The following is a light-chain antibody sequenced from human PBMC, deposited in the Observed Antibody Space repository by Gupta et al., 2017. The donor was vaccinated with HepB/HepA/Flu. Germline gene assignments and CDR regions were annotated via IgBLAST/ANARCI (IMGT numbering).Light chain of an antibody. J-gene: IGKJ3*01. Sequence: DIQMTQSPSSVSASVGDRVTFTCRASQGIRSWLAWYQQKPGKAPKLLIFAASTLQSGVPSRFSGSGSGTDFTLTISSLQPEDFATYYCQQANSFPTFGPGTKVDMK. CDR2: AAS. V-gene: IGKV1-12*01. CDR1: QGIRSW. CDR3: QQANSFPT.